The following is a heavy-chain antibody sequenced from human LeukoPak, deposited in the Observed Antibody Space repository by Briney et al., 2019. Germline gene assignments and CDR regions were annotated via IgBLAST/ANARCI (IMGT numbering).Heavy chain of an antibody. CDR1: GDSISSSNYH. Sequence: SETLSLTCTVSGDSISSSNYHWGWIRQPPGKGLEWIGNIYYSGSTYYNPSLKSRVTISVDTSKSQFSLKLSSVTAAETAVYYCTRYSTVSGWFDPWGQRTLVTVDS. J-gene: IGHJ5*02. CDR2: IYYSGST. V-gene: IGHV4-39*01. D-gene: IGHD6-13*01. CDR3: TRYSTVSGWFDP.